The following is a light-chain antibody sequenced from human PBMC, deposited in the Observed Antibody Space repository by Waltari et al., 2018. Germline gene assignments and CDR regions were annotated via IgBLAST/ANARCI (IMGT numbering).Light chain of an antibody. CDR3: QQYVSLPVT. CDR1: QSVSRA. CDR2: GAS. Sequence: EIVLTQSPGTLSLSPGERATLSCRASQSVSRALAWYQQNPGQAPRLLIYGASNRATGIPDRFSGRGSGTDFSLIISRLEPEDFAVYYCQQYVSLPVTFGQGTKVEIK. J-gene: IGKJ1*01. V-gene: IGKV3-20*01.